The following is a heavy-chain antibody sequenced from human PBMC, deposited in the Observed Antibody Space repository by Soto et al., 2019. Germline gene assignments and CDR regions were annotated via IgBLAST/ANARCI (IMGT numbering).Heavy chain of an antibody. V-gene: IGHV3-23*01. J-gene: IGHJ3*02. D-gene: IGHD6-13*01. CDR3: AKVNGYRSSWYALDI. Sequence: EVQLLESGGGLVQPGWSLRLSCAASGFTFSSYAMSWVRQAPGKGLEWVSAISGSGGSTYYADSVKGRFTISRDNSKNTVYLQMNSRRAKHTAVYYCAKVNGYRSSWYALDIWGQGTKVTVSS. CDR1: GFTFSSYA. CDR2: ISGSGGST.